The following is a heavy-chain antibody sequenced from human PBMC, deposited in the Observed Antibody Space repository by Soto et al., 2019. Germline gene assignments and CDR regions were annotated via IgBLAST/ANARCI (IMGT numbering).Heavy chain of an antibody. J-gene: IGHJ4*02. CDR2: INSEGTTT. V-gene: IGHV3-74*01. CDR1: GFTSIAYW. CDR3: ARGLYHKYGQDY. Sequence: EVHLVESGGALVQTGGSLRLSCAASGFTSIAYWMHGVHKPPGKGLVWVSRINSEGTTTNFADSVKGRFTISRDNAQNTLFLQMNGLRAEDTAVYYCARGLYHKYGQDYWGRGTLVTVSS. D-gene: IGHD2-2*01.